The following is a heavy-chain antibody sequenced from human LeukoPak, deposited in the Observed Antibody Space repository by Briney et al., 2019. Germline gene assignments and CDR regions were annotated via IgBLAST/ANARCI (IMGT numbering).Heavy chain of an antibody. V-gene: IGHV4-34*01. CDR1: GGSFSGYY. J-gene: IGHJ4*02. Sequence: PSETLSLTCAVYGGSFSGYYWSWIRQPPGKGLEWIGEINHSGSTNYNPSLKSRVTISVDTSKNQFSLKLSSVTAADTAVYYCARGPAYLITIFGGVTTPVDYWGQGTLDTVSS. D-gene: IGHD3-3*01. CDR2: INHSGST. CDR3: ARGPAYLITIFGGVTTPVDY.